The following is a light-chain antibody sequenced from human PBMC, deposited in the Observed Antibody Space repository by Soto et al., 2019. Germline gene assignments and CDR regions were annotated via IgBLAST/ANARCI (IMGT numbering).Light chain of an antibody. Sequence: EVVMTQSPATLSVSPGERVTFSCRASQSVTTNLAWYQHKPGQTPRLLIYDTSTRATGVPARFSGSRSGPEFTLTINSLQSEDFAIYYCQPYNNWPLTFGGGTKVDIK. CDR3: QPYNNWPLT. J-gene: IGKJ4*01. CDR2: DTS. V-gene: IGKV3-15*01. CDR1: QSVTTN.